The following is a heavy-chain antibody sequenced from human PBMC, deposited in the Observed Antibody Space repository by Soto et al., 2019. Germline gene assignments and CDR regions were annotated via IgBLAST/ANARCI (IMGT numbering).Heavy chain of an antibody. D-gene: IGHD6-6*01. V-gene: IGHV3-23*01. Sequence: EVQLLESGGSLVQPGGSLRLSCAASGFTFSSYAMSWVRQGPGKGLEWVSAISDSGGTTYYADSVKGRFTISRHNSKSTLYLQMNGLRDEDTAIYYCARSSSSSGPWGQGTLVTFAS. CDR2: ISDSGGTT. CDR1: GFTFSSYA. CDR3: ARSSSSSGP. J-gene: IGHJ4*02.